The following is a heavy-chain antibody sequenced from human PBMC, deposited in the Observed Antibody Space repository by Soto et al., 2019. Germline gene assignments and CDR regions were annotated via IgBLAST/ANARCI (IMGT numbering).Heavy chain of an antibody. J-gene: IGHJ4*02. CDR1: GFTFNNYV. CDR3: AKIISAGGTGY. D-gene: IGHD6-13*01. CDR2: ISGSGDRT. Sequence: EVPLLESGGGLVQPGGSLRLSCAASGFTFNNYVMNWVRQAPGKGLEWVSVISGSGDRTYYADSVKGRFTISRDNSKNTLALQMNSLRAEDTAVYYCAKIISAGGTGYWGQGTLVTFSS. V-gene: IGHV3-23*01.